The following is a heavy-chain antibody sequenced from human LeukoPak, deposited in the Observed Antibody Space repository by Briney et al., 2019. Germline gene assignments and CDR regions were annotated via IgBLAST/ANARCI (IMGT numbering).Heavy chain of an antibody. V-gene: IGHV3-73*01. J-gene: IGHJ4*02. CDR1: GFTFSGSA. CDR3: TRLTTVTPY. Sequence: GGSLKLSCAASGFTFSGSAMHWVRQASGKGLEWVGRIRSKANSYATAYAASVKGRFTISRDDSKNTAYLQMNSLKTEDTAVYYCTRLTTVTPYWGQGTLVTVSS. D-gene: IGHD4-17*01. CDR2: IRSKANSYAT.